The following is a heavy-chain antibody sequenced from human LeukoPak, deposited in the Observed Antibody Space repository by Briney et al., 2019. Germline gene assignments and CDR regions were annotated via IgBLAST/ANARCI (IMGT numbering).Heavy chain of an antibody. V-gene: IGHV1-69*01. CDR3: ARTTVTTGTYYYYYMDV. D-gene: IGHD4-11*01. CDR2: IIPIFGTA. CDR1: GGTFSSYA. Sequence: SVKVSCKASGGTFSSYAISWVRQAPGQGLEWMGGIIPIFGTANYAQKFQGRVTITADESTSTAYMELSSLRSEDTAVYHCARTTVTTGTYYYYYMDVWGKGTTVTVSS. J-gene: IGHJ6*03.